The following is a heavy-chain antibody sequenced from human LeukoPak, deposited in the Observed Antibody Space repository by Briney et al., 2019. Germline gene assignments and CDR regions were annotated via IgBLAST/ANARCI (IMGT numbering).Heavy chain of an antibody. J-gene: IGHJ4*02. CDR2: IYYSGST. Sequence: PSETLSLTCTVSGGSISSSSYYWGWIRQPPGKGLEWIGSIYYSGSTYYNPSLKSRVTISVDTSKNQFSLKLSSVTAADTAVYYCARRDKRPMEVGATTSFDYWGQGTLVTVSS. V-gene: IGHV4-39*01. D-gene: IGHD1-26*01. CDR1: GGSISSSSYY. CDR3: ARRDKRPMEVGATTSFDY.